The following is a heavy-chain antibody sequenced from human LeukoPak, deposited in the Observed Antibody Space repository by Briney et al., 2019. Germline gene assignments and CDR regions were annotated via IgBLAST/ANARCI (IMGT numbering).Heavy chain of an antibody. Sequence: PGGSLRLSCAASGFTFSSYAMSWVRQAPGKGLEWVSAISGSGGSTYYADSVKGRFTISRDNSKNTLYLQMNSLRAEDTAVYYCAKYGVTFGGVIVPHGYWGQGTLVTVS. J-gene: IGHJ4*02. CDR3: AKYGVTFGGVIVPHGY. CDR1: GFTFSSYA. CDR2: ISGSGGST. D-gene: IGHD3-16*02. V-gene: IGHV3-23*01.